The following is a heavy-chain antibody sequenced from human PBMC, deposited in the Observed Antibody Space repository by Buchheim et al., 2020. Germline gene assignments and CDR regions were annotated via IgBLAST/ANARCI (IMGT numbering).Heavy chain of an antibody. CDR1: GFTFSRYA. CDR2: ISYDGSNK. D-gene: IGHD1-26*01. J-gene: IGHJ4*02. CDR3: SSQWELFPY. V-gene: IGHV3-30*04. Sequence: QVQLVESGGGVVQPGRSLRLSCAASGFTFSRYAMHWVRQAPGKGLEWVAVISYDGSNKYYADSVKGRFTISRDNSKNTLYPQMNSLRAEDTAVYYCSSQWELFPYWGQGTL.